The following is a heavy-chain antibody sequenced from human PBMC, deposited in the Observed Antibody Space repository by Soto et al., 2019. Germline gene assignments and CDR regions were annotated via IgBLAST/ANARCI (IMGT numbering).Heavy chain of an antibody. Sequence: VQLVESGGDLVQPGGSLRLSCAASGFTFSSYEMNWVRQAPGKGLEWVSYISSTGTSMDYADSVKGRFTISRDNAKNSLFLQLNSLXXXDTXXYYCARETHFIDYWGXGTLVSVSA. CDR3: ARETHFIDY. CDR1: GFTFSSYE. V-gene: IGHV3-48*03. J-gene: IGHJ4*01. CDR2: ISSTGTSM.